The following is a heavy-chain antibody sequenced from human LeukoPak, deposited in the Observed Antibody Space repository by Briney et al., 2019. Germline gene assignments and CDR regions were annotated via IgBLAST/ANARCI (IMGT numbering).Heavy chain of an antibody. CDR1: GGTFSSYA. J-gene: IGHJ4*02. CDR3: ARRNYAHGDY. D-gene: IGHD1-7*01. V-gene: IGHV1-18*01. CDR2: ISAYNGNT. Sequence: ASVKVSCKASGGTFSSYAISWVRQAPGQGLEWMGWISAYNGNTNYAQKLQGRVTMTTDTSTSTAYMELRSLRSDDTAVYYCARRNYAHGDYWGQGTLVTVSS.